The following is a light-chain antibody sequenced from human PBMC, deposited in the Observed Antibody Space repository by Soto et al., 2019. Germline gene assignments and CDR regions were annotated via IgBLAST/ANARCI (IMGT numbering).Light chain of an antibody. J-gene: IGKJ1*01. CDR2: DAS. V-gene: IGKV1-5*01. CDR1: QSISGW. Sequence: IRMYISASAVSVSVGDRVTITCRASQSISGWLAWYQQKPGKAPKLLIYDASSLESGVPSRFSGSGSGTEFTLTISSLQPDGFATYYCQQYNSYWTFGHGTKVAI. CDR3: QQYNSYWT.